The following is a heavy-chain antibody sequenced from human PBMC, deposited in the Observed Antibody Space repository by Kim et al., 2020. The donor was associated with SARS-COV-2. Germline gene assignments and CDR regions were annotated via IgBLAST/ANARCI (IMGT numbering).Heavy chain of an antibody. CDR3: AREHFTVTTLSGMDV. D-gene: IGHD4-17*01. Sequence: GGSLRLSCAASGFTFSSYAMHWVRQAPGKGLEWVAVISYDGSNKYYADSVKGRFTISRDNSKNTLYLQMNSLRAEDTAVYYCAREHFTVTTLSGMDVWGQGTTVTVSS. CDR1: GFTFSSYA. J-gene: IGHJ6*02. V-gene: IGHV3-30*04. CDR2: ISYDGSNK.